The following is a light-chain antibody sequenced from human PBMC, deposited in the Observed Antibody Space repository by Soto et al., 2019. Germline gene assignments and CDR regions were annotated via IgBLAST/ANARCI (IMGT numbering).Light chain of an antibody. V-gene: IGKV1-5*03. CDR1: QSVSGW. CDR3: QQYNTSFRA. CDR2: KAS. Sequence: IHMTHSPSTLSASFGDMVTITFRASQSVSGWLAWYQQKPGKAPKLLIYKASSLESGVPSRFSGSGFGTEFALTISSLQPDDFATYYCQQYNTSFRAFGQGTKVDIK. J-gene: IGKJ2*01.